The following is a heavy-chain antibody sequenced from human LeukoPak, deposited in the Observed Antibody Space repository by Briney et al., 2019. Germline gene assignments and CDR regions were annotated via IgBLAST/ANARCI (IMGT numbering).Heavy chain of an antibody. CDR3: VKVGTGTIDY. CDR2: IYYSGTT. D-gene: IGHD1-1*01. J-gene: IGHJ4*02. V-gene: IGHV4-59*01. Sequence: SETLSLTCAVCGGSISGYYWGWIRQPPGKGLEWIGYIYYSGTTNYNPSLKSRVTISVDTSKNQFSLNLRSVTAADTAVYFCVKVGTGTIDYWGQGTLVTASS. CDR1: GGSISGYY.